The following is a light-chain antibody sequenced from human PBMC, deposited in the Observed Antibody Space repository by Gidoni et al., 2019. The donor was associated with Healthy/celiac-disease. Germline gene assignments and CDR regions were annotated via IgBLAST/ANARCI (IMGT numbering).Light chain of an antibody. Sequence: EIVWKQSPATLSLSPGERATLSCRASQSVSSYLAWYQQKPGQAPRLLIYDASNRATGIPARFSGSGSGTDFTLTISSLEPEDFAVYYCQQRSNWLLTFGGGTKVEIK. J-gene: IGKJ4*01. CDR3: QQRSNWLLT. CDR1: QSVSSY. CDR2: DAS. V-gene: IGKV3-11*01.